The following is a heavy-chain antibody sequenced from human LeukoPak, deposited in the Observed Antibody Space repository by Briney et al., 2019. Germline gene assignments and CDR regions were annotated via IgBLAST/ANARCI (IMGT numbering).Heavy chain of an antibody. CDR2: ISYDGSNK. Sequence: GGSLRLSCAASGFTFSSYGMHWVRQAPGKGLEWVAVISYDGSNKYYADSVKGRFTISRDNSKNTLYLQMNSLRAGDTAVYYRAKLPPAAGVHNWGQGTLVTVSS. V-gene: IGHV3-30*18. J-gene: IGHJ4*02. D-gene: IGHD6-13*01. CDR1: GFTFSSYG. CDR3: AKLPPAAGVHN.